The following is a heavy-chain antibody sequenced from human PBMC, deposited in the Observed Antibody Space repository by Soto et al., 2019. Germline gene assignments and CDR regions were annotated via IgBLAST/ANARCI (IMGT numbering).Heavy chain of an antibody. Sequence: SETLSLTCTVSGGSISTGNYYWGWIRQPPGKGLEWIGSIFYSGSTYYNPSLKSRTTMSVDASNNQFSLMLRSVTAADTAVYFCARQDCSSTSCRNWFDRWGQGTLVT. D-gene: IGHD2-2*01. CDR3: ARQDCSSTSCRNWFDR. V-gene: IGHV4-39*01. CDR1: GGSISTGNYY. J-gene: IGHJ5*02. CDR2: IFYSGST.